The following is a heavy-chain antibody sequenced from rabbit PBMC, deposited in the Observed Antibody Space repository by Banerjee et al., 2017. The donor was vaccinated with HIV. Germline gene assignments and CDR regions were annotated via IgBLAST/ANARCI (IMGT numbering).Heavy chain of an antibody. D-gene: IGHD1-1*01. J-gene: IGHJ4*01. CDR1: GFSFSSGYY. CDR3: ASSHSSDYWGFNL. V-gene: IGHV1S43*01. CDR2: IYTSSGST. Sequence: QQQLVESGGGLVKPGASLTLTCTASGFSFSSGYYMCWVRQAPGKGLELIACIYTSSGSTWYASWVNGRFTISRSTSLNTVDLKMTSLTAADTATYFCASSHSSDYWGFNLWGPGTLVTVS.